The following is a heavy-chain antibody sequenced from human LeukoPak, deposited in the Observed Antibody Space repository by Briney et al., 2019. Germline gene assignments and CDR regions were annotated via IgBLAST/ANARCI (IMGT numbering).Heavy chain of an antibody. CDR1: GGSFSGYY. CDR2: INHSGST. J-gene: IGHJ6*02. V-gene: IGHV4-34*01. CDR3: ARDVLRFLYGMDV. D-gene: IGHD3-3*01. Sequence: NPSETLSLTCAVYGGSFSGYYWSWIRQPLGKGLEWIGEINHSGSTNYNPSLKSRVTISVDTSKNQFSLKLSSVTAADTAVYYCARDVLRFLYGMDVWGQGTTVTVSS.